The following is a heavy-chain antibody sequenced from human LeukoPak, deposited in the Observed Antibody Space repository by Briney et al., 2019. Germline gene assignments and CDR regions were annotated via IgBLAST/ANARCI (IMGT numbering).Heavy chain of an antibody. CDR2: INPNSGGT. D-gene: IGHD3-22*01. V-gene: IGHV1-2*02. CDR1: GYTFTGYY. CDR3: ARELDNFDSSVRY. J-gene: IGHJ4*02. Sequence: ASVKVSCRAFGYTFTGYYLHWVRQAPGQGLEWMGWINPNSGGTNFAQKFQGRVTMTRDTSISTAYMELGRLRSDDTAVYYCARELDNFDSSVRYWGQGTLVTVSS.